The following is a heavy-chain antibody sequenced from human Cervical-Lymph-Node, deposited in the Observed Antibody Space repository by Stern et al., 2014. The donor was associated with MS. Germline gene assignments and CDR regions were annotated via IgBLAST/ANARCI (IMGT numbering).Heavy chain of an antibody. CDR3: ARDGRHTNNYGLDV. Sequence: MQLVESGAEVKKPGSSVKVSCHTSGGTFNVYAINWLRQSPGQGLELIGGIIPIIGIANYAQKFQGRVTITADESTRTSSMQLSSLTSNDTAVYYCARDGRHTNNYGLDVWGQGTTVTVSS. V-gene: IGHV1-69*01. CDR2: IIPIIGIA. J-gene: IGHJ6*02. CDR1: GGTFNVYA.